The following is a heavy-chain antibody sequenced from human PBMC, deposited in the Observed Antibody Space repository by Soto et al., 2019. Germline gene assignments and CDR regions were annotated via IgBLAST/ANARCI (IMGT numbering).Heavy chain of an antibody. CDR2: IYYSGST. CDR1: GCSLSSVCYY. J-gene: IGHJ6*02. V-gene: IGHV4-31*03. D-gene: IGHD4-17*01. CDR3: ARDRGDYRETLWYYYYGMDV. Sequence: SETLSLTCTFAGCSLSSVCYYWRWIRPHPGKGLEWIGYIYYSGSTYYNPSLKSRVTISVDTSKNQFSLKLSSVTAADTAVYYCARDRGDYRETLWYYYYGMDVWGQGTTVTVSS.